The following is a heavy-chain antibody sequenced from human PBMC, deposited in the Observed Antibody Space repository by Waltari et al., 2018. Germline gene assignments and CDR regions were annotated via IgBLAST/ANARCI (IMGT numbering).Heavy chain of an antibody. V-gene: IGHV3-30*18. CDR1: GFTFSSYG. Sequence: QVQLVESGGGVVQPGRSLRLSCAASGFTFSSYGLHWVRQAPGKGLEWVAVISYDGSNKYYADSVKGRFTISRDNSKNTLYLQMNSLRAEDTAVYYCAKFPRADIVVVVADDAFDIWGQGTMVTVSS. CDR2: ISYDGSNK. D-gene: IGHD2-15*01. CDR3: AKFPRADIVVVVADDAFDI. J-gene: IGHJ3*02.